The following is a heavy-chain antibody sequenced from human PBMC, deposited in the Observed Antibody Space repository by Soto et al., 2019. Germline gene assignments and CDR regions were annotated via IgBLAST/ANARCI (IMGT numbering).Heavy chain of an antibody. D-gene: IGHD3-9*01. CDR2: IIPIFGTA. Sequence: GASVKVSCKASGGTFSSYAISWVRQAPGQGLEWMGGIIPIFGTANYAQKFQGRVTITADDSTSTAYMELSSLRSEDTAVYYCARSLLRYFDWLLYSPAKSDAFDIWGQGTMVTVSS. CDR3: ARSLLRYFDWLLYSPAKSDAFDI. J-gene: IGHJ3*02. CDR1: GGTFSSYA. V-gene: IGHV1-69*13.